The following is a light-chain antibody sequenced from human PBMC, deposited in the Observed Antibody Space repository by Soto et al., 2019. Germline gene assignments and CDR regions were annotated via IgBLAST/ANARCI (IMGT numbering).Light chain of an antibody. CDR2: DVS. J-gene: IGLJ1*01. CDR3: CSYAGSYTLV. Sequence: QSALTQPRSVSGSPGQSVTISCTGTSSDVGGYNYVSWYQQHPGKAPKLMIYDVSKRPSGVPDRFSGSKSGNTASLTISGIQADDEADYYCCSYAGSYTLVFGTGTKVTVL. CDR1: SSDVGGYNY. V-gene: IGLV2-11*01.